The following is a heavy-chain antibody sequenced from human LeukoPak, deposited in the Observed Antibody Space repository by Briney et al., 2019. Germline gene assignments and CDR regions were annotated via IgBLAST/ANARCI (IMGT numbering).Heavy chain of an antibody. J-gene: IGHJ5*02. CDR2: MNPNSGNT. CDR3: ARGGGDPRAYGGNNWFDP. Sequence: ASVKVSCKASGYTFTSYDINWVRQATGQGLEWMGWMNPNSGNTGYAQKFQGRVTMTRNTSISTAYMELSSLRSEDTSVYYCARGGGDPRAYGGNNWFDPWGQGTLVTVSS. V-gene: IGHV1-8*01. CDR1: GYTFTSYD. D-gene: IGHD5-12*01.